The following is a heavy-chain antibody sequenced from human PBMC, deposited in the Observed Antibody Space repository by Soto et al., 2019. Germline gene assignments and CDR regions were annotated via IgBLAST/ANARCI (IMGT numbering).Heavy chain of an antibody. CDR1: GYTLTELS. Sequence: ASVKVSCKVSGYTLTELSMHWVRQAPGKGLEWMGGFDPEDGETIYAQKFQGRVTMTEDTSTDTAYMELSSLRSEDTAVYCCATDRRLLRFLVYSSKDAFDIWGQGTMVTVSS. D-gene: IGHD3-3*01. CDR2: FDPEDGET. J-gene: IGHJ3*02. CDR3: ATDRRLLRFLVYSSKDAFDI. V-gene: IGHV1-24*01.